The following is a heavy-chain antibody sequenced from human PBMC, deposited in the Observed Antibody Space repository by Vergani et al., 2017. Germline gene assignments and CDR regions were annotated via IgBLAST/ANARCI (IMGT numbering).Heavy chain of an antibody. D-gene: IGHD3-16*01. CDR2: VFHSGSA. CDR1: GDSISSNNC. V-gene: IGHV4-4*03. Sequence: QVQLQQWGPGLVKPPGTLSLTCAVSGDSISSNNCWTWFRQPPGKGLEWIATVFHSGSAYYNPSLRRRVTISVETSKNQFSLRLTTLTAADTAVYYCARQFWVSQGVGAFETWGRGTEVSVSS. J-gene: IGHJ3*02. CDR3: ARQFWVSQGVGAFET.